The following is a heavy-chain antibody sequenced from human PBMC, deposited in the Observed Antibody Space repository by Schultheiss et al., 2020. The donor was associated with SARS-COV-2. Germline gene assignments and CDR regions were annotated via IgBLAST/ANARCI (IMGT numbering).Heavy chain of an antibody. Sequence: ESLKISCAASGFTFSSYAMSWIRQPPGKGLEWIGYIYYSGSTNYNPSLKSRVTISVDTSKNQFSLKLSSVTAADTAVYYCARRYSSGLFDYWGQGTLVTVSS. CDR2: IYYSGST. V-gene: IGHV4-59*08. D-gene: IGHD6-19*01. CDR1: GFTFSSYA. J-gene: IGHJ4*02. CDR3: ARRYSSGLFDY.